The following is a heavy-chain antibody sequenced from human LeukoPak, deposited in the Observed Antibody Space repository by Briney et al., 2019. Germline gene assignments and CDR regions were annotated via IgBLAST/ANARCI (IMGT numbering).Heavy chain of an antibody. V-gene: IGHV3-30-3*01. CDR2: ISYDGSNK. Sequence: GRSLRLSCAASGFTFSSYAMHWVRQAPGEGLEWVAVISYDGSNKYYADSVKGRFTISRDNSKNTLYLQMNSLRAEDTAVHYCARDSWIQLWVYYFDYWGQGTLVTVSS. D-gene: IGHD5-18*01. CDR3: ARDSWIQLWVYYFDY. J-gene: IGHJ4*02. CDR1: GFTFSSYA.